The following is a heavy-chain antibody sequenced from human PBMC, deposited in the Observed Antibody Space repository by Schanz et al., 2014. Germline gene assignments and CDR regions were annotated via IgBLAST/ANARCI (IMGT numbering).Heavy chain of an antibody. D-gene: IGHD6-19*01. CDR1: GFTFDKYA. CDR3: TKDKSQIAVAGLFDL. Sequence: EVQLVESGGGLVQPGKSLRLSCAASGFTFDKYAMHWVRHAPGKGLEWVSVISWNSGTIGYADSVTGRFTISRDNAKNSLYLQMNSLRAEDTALYYCTKDKSQIAVAGLFDLWGQGTLVTGSS. V-gene: IGHV3-9*01. CDR2: ISWNSGTI. J-gene: IGHJ4*02.